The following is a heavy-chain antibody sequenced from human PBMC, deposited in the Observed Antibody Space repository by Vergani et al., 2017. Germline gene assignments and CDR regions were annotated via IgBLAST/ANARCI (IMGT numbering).Heavy chain of an antibody. Sequence: QVQLVQSGAEVKKPGSSVKVSCKASGGTFSSYAISWVRQAPGQGLEWMGGIIPIFGTANYAQKFQGRVTMTRNTSISTAYMELSSLRSEDTAVYYCARGGSRITIFGVVMTNWFDPWGQGTLVTVSS. CDR2: IIPIFGTA. CDR3: ARGGSRITIFGVVMTNWFDP. D-gene: IGHD3-3*01. CDR1: GGTFSSYA. V-gene: IGHV1-69*06. J-gene: IGHJ5*02.